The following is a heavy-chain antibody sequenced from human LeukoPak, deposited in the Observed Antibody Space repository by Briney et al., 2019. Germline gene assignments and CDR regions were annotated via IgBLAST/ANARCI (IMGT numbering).Heavy chain of an antibody. J-gene: IGHJ5*02. CDR2: ISGSGGST. CDR3: ARAGDLVATMDA. CDR1: GFTFSNYA. V-gene: IGHV3-23*01. D-gene: IGHD5-12*01. Sequence: GGSLRLSCAASGFTFSNYAMIWVRQAPGKGLEWVSGISGSGGSTYYADSVKGRFTISRDNAKNSLYLQMNSLRAEDTAVYYCARAGDLVATMDAWGQGTQDTVS.